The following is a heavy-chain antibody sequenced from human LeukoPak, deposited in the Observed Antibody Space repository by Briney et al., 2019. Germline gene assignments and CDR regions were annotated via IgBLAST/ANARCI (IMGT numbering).Heavy chain of an antibody. V-gene: IGHV3-23*01. Sequence: GGSLRLSCAASGFTFSTIAMTWVGRAPGKEWDWCSTFSGSGVSTDYAASVRGRFTTSRDNSKNTRYLQLNGLRAEDTAVYYCAKETDACSYFFDYWGQGTLVTVSS. CDR2: FSGSGVST. CDR3: AKETDACSYFFDY. J-gene: IGHJ4*02. D-gene: IGHD2-15*01. CDR1: GFTFSTIA.